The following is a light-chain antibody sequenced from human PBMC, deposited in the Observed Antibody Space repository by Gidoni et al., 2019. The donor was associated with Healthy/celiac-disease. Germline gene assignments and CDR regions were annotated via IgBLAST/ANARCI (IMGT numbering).Light chain of an antibody. J-gene: IGLJ3*02. CDR2: EDN. V-gene: IGLV6-57*01. Sequence: NSMLPHPHPVSHSPAQSVTISCTRSSGSMASNYVQWYQQRPGSSPTTVIYEDNQRPSGVPDRFSGSIDSSSNSASLTISGLKTEDEADYYCQSYDSSNHWVFGGGTKLTVL. CDR1: SGSMASNY. CDR3: QSYDSSNHWV.